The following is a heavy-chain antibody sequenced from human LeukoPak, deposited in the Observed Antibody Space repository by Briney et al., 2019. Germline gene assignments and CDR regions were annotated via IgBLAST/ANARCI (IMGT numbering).Heavy chain of an antibody. D-gene: IGHD1-26*01. CDR3: ARVSSGSYSHYFDY. V-gene: IGHV3-20*04. J-gene: IGHJ4*02. Sequence: GGSLRLSCAASGFTFDDYGMSWVRQAPGKGLEWVSGINWNGGSTGYADSAKGRFTISRDNAKNSLYLQMNSLRAEDTALYYCARVSSGSYSHYFDYWGQGTLVTVSS. CDR1: GFTFDDYG. CDR2: INWNGGST.